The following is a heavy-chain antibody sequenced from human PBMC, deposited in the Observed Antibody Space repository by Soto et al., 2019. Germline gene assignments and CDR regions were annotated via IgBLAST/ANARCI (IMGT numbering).Heavy chain of an antibody. Sequence: QVQLVQSGAEVKKPGSSVKVSCKASGGIFSTYAISWLRQAPGQGLEGMGGIIPLFGTPNYAQRFQGRVSITADESTSTDYMELSRLRSEDTAVYYCARDRDDYGSGNYYNRIDFWGQGTLVTVSS. CDR3: ARDRDDYGSGNYYNRIDF. D-gene: IGHD3-10*01. J-gene: IGHJ4*02. CDR1: GGIFSTYA. CDR2: IIPLFGTP. V-gene: IGHV1-69*01.